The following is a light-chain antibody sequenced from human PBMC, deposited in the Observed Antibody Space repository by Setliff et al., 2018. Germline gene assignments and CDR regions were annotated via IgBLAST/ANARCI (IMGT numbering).Light chain of an antibody. CDR1: SSDVGAYSH. J-gene: IGLJ1*01. Sequence: QSVLTRPASVSGSPGQSITTSCAGTSSDVGAYSHVSWYQQYPGKAPKLMISEVSNRPSGVSYRFSGSKSGNTASLTISGLQAEDEADYYCMSYTTIRTYVFGTGTRSPS. CDR2: EVS. V-gene: IGLV2-14*01. CDR3: MSYTTIRTYV.